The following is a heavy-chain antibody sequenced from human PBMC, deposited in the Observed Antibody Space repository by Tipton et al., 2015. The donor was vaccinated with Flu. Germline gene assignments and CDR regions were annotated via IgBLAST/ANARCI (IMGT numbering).Heavy chain of an antibody. D-gene: IGHD3-16*02. CDR1: GGSISSYY. CDR3: ARESTWGSYRSYNWFDP. CDR2: IYTSGST. J-gene: IGHJ5*02. Sequence: TLSLTCTVSGGSISSYYWSWIRQPAGKGLEWIGRIYTSGSTNYNPSLKSRVTMSVDTSKNQFSLKLSSVTAADTAVYYCARESTWGSYRSYNWFDPWGQGTLVTVSS. V-gene: IGHV4-4*07.